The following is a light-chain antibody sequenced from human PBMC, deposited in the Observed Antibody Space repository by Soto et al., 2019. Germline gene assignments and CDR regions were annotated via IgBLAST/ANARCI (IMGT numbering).Light chain of an antibody. J-gene: IGKJ3*01. Sequence: DIQMTQSPSSVSASVGDRVTITCRASQDILSWLAWYQQKPGEAPRLLIYASSNLQSGVPSRFSGSGSGTDFTLTISSLQSEDFAIYYCQQYNSFLITFGPGTRLDIK. CDR2: ASS. CDR3: QQYNSFLIT. CDR1: QDILSW. V-gene: IGKV1-12*01.